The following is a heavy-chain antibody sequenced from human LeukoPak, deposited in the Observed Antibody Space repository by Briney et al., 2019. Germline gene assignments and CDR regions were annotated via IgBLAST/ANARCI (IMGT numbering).Heavy chain of an antibody. Sequence: GGSLRLSCAASGFTFSSYSMNWVRQAPGKGLEWVSSISSSSSYIYYADSVKGRFTISRDNAKNSLYLQMNSLRAEDTAVYYCARVDYYDSSGYGVLRFDYWGQGTLVTVSS. CDR2: ISSSSSYI. J-gene: IGHJ4*02. CDR1: GFTFSSYS. D-gene: IGHD3-22*01. CDR3: ARVDYYDSSGYGVLRFDY. V-gene: IGHV3-21*01.